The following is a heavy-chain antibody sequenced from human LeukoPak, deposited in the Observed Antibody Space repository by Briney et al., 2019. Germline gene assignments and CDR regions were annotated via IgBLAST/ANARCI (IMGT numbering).Heavy chain of an antibody. CDR1: GFTFSSYA. CDR2: ISGSGGST. Sequence: GGSLRLSCAASGFTFSSYAMSWVRQAPGKGLEWVSAISGSGGSTYYADSVKGRFTISRDNSKNTLYLQMNGLRVEDTAMYYCARDSGDGDYEPLDSWGQGTLVTVSS. J-gene: IGHJ4*02. D-gene: IGHD4-17*01. CDR3: ARDSGDGDYEPLDS. V-gene: IGHV3-23*01.